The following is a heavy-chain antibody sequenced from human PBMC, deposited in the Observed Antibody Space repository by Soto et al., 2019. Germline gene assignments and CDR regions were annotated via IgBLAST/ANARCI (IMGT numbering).Heavy chain of an antibody. CDR2: INQDGSEK. V-gene: IGHV3-7*02. CDR3: LSGNRPSST. J-gene: IGHJ5*02. CDR1: GFSFSTFW. Sequence: EVQVVESGGGLVQPGGSLRLSCATSGFSFSTFWLNWVRQAPGRGLEWVANINQDGSEKYYVDSVKGRFTISRDNPQNLLYLEMNRLRAGDTAVYFCLSGNRPSSTWGQGTLVTVSS. D-gene: IGHD5-12*01.